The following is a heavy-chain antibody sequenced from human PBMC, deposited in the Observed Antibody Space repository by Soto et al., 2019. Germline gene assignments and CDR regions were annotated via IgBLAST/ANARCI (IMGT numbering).Heavy chain of an antibody. CDR3: ARVSGSYYYGMDV. CDR2: IYHSGST. Sequence: SSETLSLTCAVSGGSISSSNWWSWVRQPPGKGLEWIGEIYHSGSTNYNPSLKSRVTISVDKSKNQFSLKLSSVTAADTAVYYCARVSGSYYYGMDVWGQGTTVTSP. CDR1: GGSISSSNW. V-gene: IGHV4-4*02. D-gene: IGHD1-26*01. J-gene: IGHJ6*02.